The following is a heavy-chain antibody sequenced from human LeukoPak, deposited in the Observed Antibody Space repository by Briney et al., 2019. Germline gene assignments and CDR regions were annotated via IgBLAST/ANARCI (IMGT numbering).Heavy chain of an antibody. Sequence: SETLSLTCTVSGGSIGSYYWSWIRQPPGKGLEWIAYIYYNGNTNYNPSLKSRVTMSVDTSKNQFSLKLSSVTAADTAVYYCARDLAARDYWGQGTLVTVSS. D-gene: IGHD6-6*01. CDR1: GGSIGSYY. V-gene: IGHV4-59*12. J-gene: IGHJ4*02. CDR2: IYYNGNT. CDR3: ARDLAARDY.